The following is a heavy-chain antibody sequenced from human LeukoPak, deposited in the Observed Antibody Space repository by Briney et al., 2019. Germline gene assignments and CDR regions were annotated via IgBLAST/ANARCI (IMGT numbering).Heavy chain of an antibody. CDR3: VREVGY. CDR1: GYSISSGYF. V-gene: IGHV4-38-2*02. J-gene: IGHJ4*02. D-gene: IGHD2-15*01. Sequence: SETLSLTCDVSGYSISSGYFWGWIRQTPGKGLEWIGCIRHSGGTFYNPSLKSRVSISVDTSKNQFSLSLSSVTAADTAVYYCVREVGYWGQGILVTVSS. CDR2: IRHSGGT.